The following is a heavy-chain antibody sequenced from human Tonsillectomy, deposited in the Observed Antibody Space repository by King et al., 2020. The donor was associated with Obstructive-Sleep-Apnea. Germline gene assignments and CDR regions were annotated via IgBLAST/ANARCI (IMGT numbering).Heavy chain of an antibody. Sequence: VQLQESGPRLVKPSETLSLICTVSGGSISSYYWSWIRQPPGKGLEWIGYIYYSGSTNHNPSLKSRVTISGDTSKNQFSLKLSSVTPADTAVYYCARGRDLYYDSSGIDYWGQGTLVTVSS. J-gene: IGHJ4*02. D-gene: IGHD3-22*01. CDR2: IYYSGST. CDR1: GGSISSYY. CDR3: ARGRDLYYDSSGIDY. V-gene: IGHV4-59*01.